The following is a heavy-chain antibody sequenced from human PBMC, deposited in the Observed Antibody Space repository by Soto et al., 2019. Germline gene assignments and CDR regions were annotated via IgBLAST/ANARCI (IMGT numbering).Heavy chain of an antibody. Sequence: GASVKVSCKASGYTFTSYGISWVRQAPGQGLEWMGWISAYNGNTNYAQKLQGRVTMTTDTSTSTAYMELRSLRSDDTAVYYCARSPWRYSSSWYRYWGQGTLVTVSS. J-gene: IGHJ4*02. V-gene: IGHV1-18*01. CDR3: ARSPWRYSSSWYRY. CDR1: GYTFTSYG. D-gene: IGHD6-13*01. CDR2: ISAYNGNT.